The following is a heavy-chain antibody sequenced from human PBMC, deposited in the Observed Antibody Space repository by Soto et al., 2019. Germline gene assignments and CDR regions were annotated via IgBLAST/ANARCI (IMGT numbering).Heavy chain of an antibody. V-gene: IGHV3-23*01. J-gene: IGHJ4*02. CDR3: AKRAALRGVSYFDY. CDR1: GFTFSTYG. CDR2: ISTSGGST. D-gene: IGHD2-15*01. Sequence: GGSLRLSCAASGFTFSTYGMSWVRRAPGKGLEWVSAISTSGGSTFYADSVKGRFTISRDNSKNTLYLQMSSLRADDTAIYYCAKRAALRGVSYFDYWGQGTLVTVSS.